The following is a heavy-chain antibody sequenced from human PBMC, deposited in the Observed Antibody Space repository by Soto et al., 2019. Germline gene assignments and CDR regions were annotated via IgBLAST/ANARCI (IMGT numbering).Heavy chain of an antibody. CDR3: SRDRYSSGWYDSDY. Sequence: QVQRVESGGGVVQPGRSLRLSCAASGFTFSSYGMHWVRQAPGKGLEWVAVIWYDGSNKYYEDSVKGRLTISRYNSKNTLYLQINSLRAEDTSVYYCSRDRYSSGWYDSDYWGQGTLVTVSS. J-gene: IGHJ4*02. D-gene: IGHD6-19*01. CDR2: IWYDGSNK. V-gene: IGHV3-33*01. CDR1: GFTFSSYG.